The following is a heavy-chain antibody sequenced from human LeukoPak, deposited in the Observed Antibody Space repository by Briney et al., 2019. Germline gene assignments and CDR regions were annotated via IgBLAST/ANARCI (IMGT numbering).Heavy chain of an antibody. J-gene: IGHJ3*01. CDR2: IRGGGFSR. V-gene: IGHV3-23*01. CDR3: AKHKGGGLGNDAFDL. Sequence: GGSLSLSCVVSGFSLRTYAMSWVRQAPGKGLEWVTTIRGGGFSRYYADSVKGRVSTSRDDSQNTVSLEVDNLGVEDTAIYYCAKHKGGGLGNDAFDLWGPGTMLIVSS. D-gene: IGHD2-15*01. CDR1: GFSLRTYA.